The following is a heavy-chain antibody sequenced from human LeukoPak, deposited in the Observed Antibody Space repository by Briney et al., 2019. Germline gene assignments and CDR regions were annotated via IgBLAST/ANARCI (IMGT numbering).Heavy chain of an antibody. CDR3: ARDLIPYYDILTGYYPFDALDY. CDR1: GFTFSSYS. Sequence: PGGSLRLYCAASGFTFSSYSMNWVRQAPGKGLEWVSSISSSSSYIYYADSVKGRFTISRDNAKNSLYLQMNSLRAEDTAVYYCARDLIPYYDILTGYYPFDALDYWGQGTLVTVSS. V-gene: IGHV3-21*01. J-gene: IGHJ4*02. D-gene: IGHD3-9*01. CDR2: ISSSSSYI.